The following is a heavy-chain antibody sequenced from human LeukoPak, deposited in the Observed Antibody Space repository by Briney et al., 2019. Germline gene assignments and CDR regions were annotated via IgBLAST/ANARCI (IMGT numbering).Heavy chain of an antibody. CDR2: INPNSGGT. J-gene: IGHJ5*02. D-gene: IGHD1-26*01. CDR3: ARAYSGTGSWVSWFDP. Sequence: ASVKVSCKASGYTFTGYYMHWVRQAPGQGLEWMGWINPNSGGTNYAQKFQGRVTMTRDTSISTAYMELSRPRSDDTAVYYCARAYSGTGSWVSWFDPWGQGTLVTVSS. V-gene: IGHV1-2*02. CDR1: GYTFTGYY.